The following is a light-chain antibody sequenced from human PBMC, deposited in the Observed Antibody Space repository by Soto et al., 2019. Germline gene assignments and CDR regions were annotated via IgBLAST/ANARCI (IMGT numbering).Light chain of an antibody. CDR3: ASYEADGTLV. CDR2: QGT. CDR1: SSNIGRYNL. V-gene: IGLV2-23*01. Sequence: QSALTQPASVSGSPGQSITISCTGTSSNIGRYNLVSWYQEHPGKVPKLMIHQGTKRPSGVSSRFSGSKSGSTASLIISGLQSEDEALYYCASYEADGTLVFGGGTKLTVL. J-gene: IGLJ3*02.